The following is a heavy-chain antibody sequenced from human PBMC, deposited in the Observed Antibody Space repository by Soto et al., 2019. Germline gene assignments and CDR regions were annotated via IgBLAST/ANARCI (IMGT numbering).Heavy chain of an antibody. D-gene: IGHD1-1*01. V-gene: IGHV3-33*01. Sequence: QVQLVESGGGVVQPGRSLRLSCEASGFTFSRYGMHWVRQAPGKGLEWAAIIWYDGSNKYYADSVKGRFTISRDNSKHNLYLQMNSLRPEDTAVYYCAREAGNNDYTMDVWGQGTTVTVSS. CDR3: AREAGNNDYTMDV. CDR1: GFTFSRYG. J-gene: IGHJ6*02. CDR2: IWYDGSNK.